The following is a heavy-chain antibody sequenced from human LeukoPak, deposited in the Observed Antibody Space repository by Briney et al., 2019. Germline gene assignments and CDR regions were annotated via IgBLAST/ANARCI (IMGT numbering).Heavy chain of an antibody. D-gene: IGHD3-10*01. CDR2: IYYSGST. V-gene: IGHV4-59*12. Sequence: SETLSLTCTVSGGSISSYYWSWIRQPPGKGLEWIGYIYYSGSTYYNPSLKSRVTISVDTSKNQFSLKLSSVTAADTAVYYCARDNIRKSGAVGAFDIWGQGTMVTDSS. CDR3: ARDNIRKSGAVGAFDI. CDR1: GGSISSYY. J-gene: IGHJ3*02.